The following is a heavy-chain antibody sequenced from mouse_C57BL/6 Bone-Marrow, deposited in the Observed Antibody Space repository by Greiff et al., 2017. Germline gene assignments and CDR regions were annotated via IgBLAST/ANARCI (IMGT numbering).Heavy chain of an antibody. Sequence: QVQLQQSGAELVKPGASVKMSCKASGYTFTSYWITWVKQRPGQGLEWIGDIYPGSGSTNYNEKFKSKATLTVDTSSSTAYMQLSSLTSEDSAVYYCARRIWYVYERGYAMDYWGQGTSVTVSS. V-gene: IGHV1-55*01. J-gene: IGHJ4*01. D-gene: IGHD2-2*01. CDR2: IYPGSGST. CDR1: GYTFTSYW. CDR3: ARRIWYVYERGYAMDY.